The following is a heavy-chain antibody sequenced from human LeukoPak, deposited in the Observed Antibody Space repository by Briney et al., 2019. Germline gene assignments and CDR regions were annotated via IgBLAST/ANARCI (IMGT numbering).Heavy chain of an antibody. J-gene: IGHJ5*02. V-gene: IGHV4-34*01. D-gene: IGHD3-10*01. CDR3: ARGRLYYYGSGSHNWFDP. CDR1: GGSFSGYY. CDR2: INHSGST. Sequence: SETLSLTCAAYGGSFSGYYWSWIRQPPGKGLEWIGEINHSGSTNYNPSLKSRVTISVDTSKNQFSLKLSSVTAADTAVYYCARGRLYYYGSGSHNWFDPWGQGTLVTVSS.